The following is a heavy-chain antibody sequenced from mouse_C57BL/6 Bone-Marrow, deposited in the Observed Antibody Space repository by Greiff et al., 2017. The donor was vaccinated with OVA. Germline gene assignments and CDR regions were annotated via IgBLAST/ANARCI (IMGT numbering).Heavy chain of an antibody. Sequence: EVQGVESGPELVKPGASVKISCKASGYSFTGYYMNWVKQSPEKSLEWIGEINPSTGGTTYNQKFKAKATLTVDKSSSTAYMQLKSLTSEDSAVYYCARKRVITTVVGDYWGQGTTLTVSS. J-gene: IGHJ2*01. D-gene: IGHD1-1*01. CDR3: ARKRVITTVVGDY. V-gene: IGHV1-42*01. CDR1: GYSFTGYY. CDR2: INPSTGGT.